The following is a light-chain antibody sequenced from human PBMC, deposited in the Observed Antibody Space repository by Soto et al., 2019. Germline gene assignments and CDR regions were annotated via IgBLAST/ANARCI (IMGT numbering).Light chain of an antibody. V-gene: IGKV1-27*01. Sequence: DLPMTQFPSSLSASVGDRVTITCRASQDIRTFLAWYQQRPGKVPKLLIYAASTLQSGVPSRFSGSGSGTDFTLIISSLQPEDVETYYCQKYNIAPWTFGHGTRVEI. CDR3: QKYNIAPWT. CDR2: AAS. J-gene: IGKJ1*01. CDR1: QDIRTF.